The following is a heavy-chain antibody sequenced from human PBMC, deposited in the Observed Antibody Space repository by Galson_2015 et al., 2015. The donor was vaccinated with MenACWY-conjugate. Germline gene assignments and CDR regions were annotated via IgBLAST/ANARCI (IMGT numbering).Heavy chain of an antibody. CDR3: AKRPPKYYYDSSGYYWWDY. Sequence: SLRLSCAASGFTFSGHWMTWVSQAPGKGLEWVSAISGSGGSTYYADSVKGRFTISRDNSKNTLYLKMNSLRAEDTAVYYCAKRPPKYYYDSSGYYWWDYWGQGTLVTVSS. V-gene: IGHV3-23*01. CDR2: ISGSGGST. CDR1: GFTFSGHW. D-gene: IGHD3-22*01. J-gene: IGHJ4*02.